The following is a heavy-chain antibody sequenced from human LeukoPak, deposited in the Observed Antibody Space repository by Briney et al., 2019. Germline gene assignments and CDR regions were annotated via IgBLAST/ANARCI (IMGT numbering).Heavy chain of an antibody. V-gene: IGHV1-69*05. J-gene: IGHJ6*03. Sequence: ASVKVSCKASGGTFSSYAISWVRQAPGQGLEWMGGIIPIFGTANYAQKFQGRVTITTDESTSTAYMELSSLRSEDTAVYYCARWDSSGFYMGVWGKGTTVTVSS. CDR2: IIPIFGTA. CDR3: ARWDSSGFYMGV. CDR1: GGTFSSYA. D-gene: IGHD3-22*01.